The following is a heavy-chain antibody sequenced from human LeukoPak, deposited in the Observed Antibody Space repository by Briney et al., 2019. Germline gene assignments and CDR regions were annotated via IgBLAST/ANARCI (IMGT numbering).Heavy chain of an antibody. CDR1: GFTFSSYA. D-gene: IGHD5-12*01. V-gene: IGHV3-23*01. CDR2: ISGSGGST. Sequence: GGSLRLSCAASGFTFSSYAMSWVRQAPGKVLEWVSAISGSGGSTYYAASVKGRFTISRDNSKNTLYLQMNSLRAEDTAVYYCAKDERGYSGYDSGGLFDYWGQGTLVTVSS. CDR3: AKDERGYSGYDSGGLFDY. J-gene: IGHJ4*02.